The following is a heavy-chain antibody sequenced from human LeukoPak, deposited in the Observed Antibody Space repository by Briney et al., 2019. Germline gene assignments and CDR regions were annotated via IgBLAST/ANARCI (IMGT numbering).Heavy chain of an antibody. J-gene: IGHJ4*02. V-gene: IGHV3-7*01. CDR3: AGGSL. Sequence: GGSLRLSCAASGFTFNNHWMTWVRQAPGKGLEWVANIKQDGSEKYYVASVKGRFTISRDNANNSLFLQMNSLRAEDTAVYYCAGGSLWGQGPLVIVSS. CDR2: IKQDGSEK. CDR1: GFTFNNHW.